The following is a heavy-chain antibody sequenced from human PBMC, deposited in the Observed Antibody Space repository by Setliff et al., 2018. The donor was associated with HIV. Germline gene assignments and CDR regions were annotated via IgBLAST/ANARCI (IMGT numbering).Heavy chain of an antibody. D-gene: IGHD6-19*01. V-gene: IGHV1-18*01. CDR3: ARRDEEWLAPDAFDI. CDR2: INTHTDSP. Sequence: ASVKVSCKASGYTFTDYAINWVRQAPGQGLEWMGWINTHTDSPTYAQGRVTMTTDTSTSTAYMELRSLRSDDTAVYYCARRDEEWLAPDAFDIWGQGTMVTVSS. J-gene: IGHJ3*02. CDR1: GYTFTDYA.